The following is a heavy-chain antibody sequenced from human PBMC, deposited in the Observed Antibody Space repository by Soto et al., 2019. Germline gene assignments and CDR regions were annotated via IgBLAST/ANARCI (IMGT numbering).Heavy chain of an antibody. J-gene: IGHJ4*02. V-gene: IGHV4-38-2*02. CDR2: IYHTGNT. CDR1: GYSISRGFY. Sequence: PSETLSLTCAVSGYSISRGFYWGWIRQSPGKGLEWIGSIYHTGNTYYNASLRSRVTISVDTSKNQFSLKLTSVTAADTAVYYCARDHNYYDSSGYYPPFDYWGQGTLVTVSS. D-gene: IGHD3-22*01. CDR3: ARDHNYYDSSGYYPPFDY.